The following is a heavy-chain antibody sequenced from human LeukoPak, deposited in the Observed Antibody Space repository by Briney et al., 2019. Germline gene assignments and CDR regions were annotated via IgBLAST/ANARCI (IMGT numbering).Heavy chain of an antibody. CDR1: GGTFSSYA. D-gene: IGHD1-20*01. Sequence: ASVKVSCKASGGTFSSYAISWVRQAPGQGLEWMGGIIPIFGTANYAQKFQGRVTITADKSTSTAYMELSSPRSEDTAVYYCAREGEGITGNYFDYWGQGTLVTVSS. CDR2: IIPIFGTA. CDR3: AREGEGITGNYFDY. V-gene: IGHV1-69*06. J-gene: IGHJ4*02.